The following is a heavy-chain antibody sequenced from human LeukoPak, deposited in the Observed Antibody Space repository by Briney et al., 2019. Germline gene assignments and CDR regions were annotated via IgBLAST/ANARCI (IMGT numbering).Heavy chain of an antibody. V-gene: IGHV3-74*01. CDR2: MNSDGSST. Sequence: PGGSLRLSCAASGFTFSTYWMHWVRQAPGKGLVWVSRMNSDGSSTSYADSVKGRFTISRDNAKNTLYLQMNSLRAEDTAVYYCARALAVAGTGEFDPWGQGTLVTVSS. CDR3: ARALAVAGTGEFDP. D-gene: IGHD6-19*01. J-gene: IGHJ5*02. CDR1: GFTFSTYW.